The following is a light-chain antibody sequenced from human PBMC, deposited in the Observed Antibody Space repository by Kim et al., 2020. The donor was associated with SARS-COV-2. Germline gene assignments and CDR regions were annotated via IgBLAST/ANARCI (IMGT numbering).Light chain of an antibody. CDR2: EVS. J-gene: IGLJ1*01. CDR3: CSYAGSNTYV. Sequence: QLVLTQPASVSGSPGQSITISCTGTSSDVGSYNLVSWYQQHPGKAPKLMIYEVSKRPSGVSNRFSGSKSGNTASLTISGLQAEDEADYYCCSYAGSNTYVFATGTKVTVL. V-gene: IGLV2-23*02. CDR1: SSDVGSYNL.